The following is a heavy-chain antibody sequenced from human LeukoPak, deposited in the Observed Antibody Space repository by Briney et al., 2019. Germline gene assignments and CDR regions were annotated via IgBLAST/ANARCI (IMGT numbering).Heavy chain of an antibody. CDR2: LFPLDFDK. CDR3: ARPRVVAATTSHAAFDI. Sequence: GESLKISCKTSGYKFTSYWIAWVRQKPGYGLEWMGSLFPLDFDKTYSPSFQGQVTMSADRSIRTAYLQWSSLEASDTAMYFCARPRVVAATTSHAAFDIWGQGTLVSVSS. J-gene: IGHJ3*02. V-gene: IGHV5-51*01. CDR1: GYKFTSYW. D-gene: IGHD2-15*01.